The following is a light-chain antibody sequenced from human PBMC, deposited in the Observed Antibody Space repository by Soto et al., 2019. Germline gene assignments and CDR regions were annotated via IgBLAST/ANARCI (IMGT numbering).Light chain of an antibody. J-gene: IGKJ4*01. CDR2: DAS. CDR1: QDIRNY. Sequence: DIQMTQSPSSLSASVGDRVTITCQASQDIRNYLNWYQQKPGKAPNLLIYDASNLRAGVPSRFSGSGSGTELTFLIISRQPEDVATYYYQQYYHPPPRSFGGGTKVEIK. CDR3: QQYYHPPPRS. V-gene: IGKV1-33*01.